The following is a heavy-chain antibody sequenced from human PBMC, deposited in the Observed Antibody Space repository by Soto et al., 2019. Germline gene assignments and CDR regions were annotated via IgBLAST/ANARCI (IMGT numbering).Heavy chain of an antibody. CDR1: GGSISTYY. CDR3: ARDSSGYYRVFDY. CDR2: IYYSGST. V-gene: IGHV4-59*01. J-gene: IGHJ4*02. Sequence: SETLSLTCTVSGGSISTYYWSWSRQPPGKGLEWIGFIYYSGSTHYNPSLKSRVTISLDTSKNQFSLMLSSVTAADTAVYYCARDSSGYYRVFDYWGQGTLVTVSS. D-gene: IGHD3-22*01.